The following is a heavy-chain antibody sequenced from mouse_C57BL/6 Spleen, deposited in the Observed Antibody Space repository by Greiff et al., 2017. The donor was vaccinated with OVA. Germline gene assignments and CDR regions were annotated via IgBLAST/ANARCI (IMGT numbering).Heavy chain of an antibody. CDR1: GYTFTEYT. D-gene: IGHD2-4*01. V-gene: IGHV1-62-2*01. CDR3: ARHEDRDYDYEEGAMDY. Sequence: VQLQESGAELVKPGASVKLSCKASGYTFTEYTIHWVKQRSGQGLEWIGWFYPGSGSIKYNEKFKDKATLTADKSSSTVYMELSRLTSEDSAVYFCARHEDRDYDYEEGAMDYWGQGTSVTVSS. J-gene: IGHJ4*01. CDR2: FYPGSGSI.